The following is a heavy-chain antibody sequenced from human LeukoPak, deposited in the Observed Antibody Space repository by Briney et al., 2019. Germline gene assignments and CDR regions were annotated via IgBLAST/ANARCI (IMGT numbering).Heavy chain of an antibody. V-gene: IGHV3-9*01. CDR1: GFTFDDYA. J-gene: IGHJ5*02. CDR3: ARPLFSSGYKWFDP. D-gene: IGHD6-19*01. Sequence: GGSLRLSCAASGFTFDDYAMHWVRQAPGKGLEWVSGISWNSGSIGYADSVKGRFTISRDNGRNTLYLQMNSLRAEDTAVYYCARPLFSSGYKWFDPWGQGTLVTVSS. CDR2: ISWNSGSI.